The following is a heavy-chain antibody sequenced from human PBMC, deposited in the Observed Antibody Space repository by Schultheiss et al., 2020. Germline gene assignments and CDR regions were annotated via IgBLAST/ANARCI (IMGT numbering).Heavy chain of an antibody. J-gene: IGHJ5*02. CDR2: IYYSGST. Sequence: SETLSLTCTVSGGSISSGDYYWSWIRQPPGKGLEWIGYIYYSGSTYYNPSLKSRVTISVDTSKNQFSLKLSSVTAADTAVYYCARAPATSIGNWFDPWGQGTLATV. V-gene: IGHV4-30-4*01. CDR3: ARAPATSIGNWFDP. CDR1: GGSISSGDYY. D-gene: IGHD2/OR15-2a*01.